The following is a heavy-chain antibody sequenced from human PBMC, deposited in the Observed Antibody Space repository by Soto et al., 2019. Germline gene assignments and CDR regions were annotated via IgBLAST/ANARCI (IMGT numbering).Heavy chain of an antibody. J-gene: IGHJ4*02. V-gene: IGHV1-2*02. CDR3: ARGMTPPGAPAWYYFDS. D-gene: IGHD2-8*02. Sequence: ASVKVSCKTSGYFFNDYHMHWVRKAPGQGLEWMGWINPKNGDTNYAQKFQDRVTMTRDTSISTVYIELSRLTSDDTAVYYCARGMTPPGAPAWYYFDSWGQGTLVTVSS. CDR1: GYFFNDYH. CDR2: INPKNGDT.